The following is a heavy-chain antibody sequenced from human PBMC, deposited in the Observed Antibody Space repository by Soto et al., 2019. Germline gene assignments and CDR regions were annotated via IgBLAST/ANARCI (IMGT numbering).Heavy chain of an antibody. V-gene: IGHV3-30-3*01. Sequence: QPGGSLRLSCAASGFAFSSYAMHWVRQAPGRGLEWVAVISYDGSNKYYADSAKGRFTISRDNSKNTLYLQMNSLRAEDTAVYYCASLGYDSSGYYSDAFDIWGQGTMVTVSS. CDR2: ISYDGSNK. J-gene: IGHJ3*02. CDR3: ASLGYDSSGYYSDAFDI. D-gene: IGHD3-22*01. CDR1: GFAFSSYA.